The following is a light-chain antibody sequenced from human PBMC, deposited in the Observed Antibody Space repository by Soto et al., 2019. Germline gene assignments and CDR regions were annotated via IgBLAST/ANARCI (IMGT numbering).Light chain of an antibody. CDR2: AAS. CDR1: QSISNY. J-gene: IGKJ4*01. Sequence: DIQMTQSPSSLSASVGDRVTITCRASQSISNYLSWYQHKPGIAPKLLIYAASTLQSGVPSRFSGSGSGTDFTSTISSLQFEDFATYYCLQGPTTPPLTFGGGTKVEIK. V-gene: IGKV1-39*01. CDR3: LQGPTTPPLT.